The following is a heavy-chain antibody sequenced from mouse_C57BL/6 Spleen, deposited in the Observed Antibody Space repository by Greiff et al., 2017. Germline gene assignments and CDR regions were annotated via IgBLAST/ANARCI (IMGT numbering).Heavy chain of an antibody. CDR2: IDPSDSYT. CDR1: GYTFTSSW. CDR3: ARYDGYYVDAMDY. J-gene: IGHJ4*01. Sequence: QVQLQQPGAELVMPGASVKLSCKASGYTFTSSWMHWVKQRPGQGLEWIGEIDPSDSYTNSNQKFKGKSTLTVDKSSSTAYMQLSSLTSEDSAVYYCARYDGYYVDAMDYWGQGTSVTVSS. V-gene: IGHV1-69*01. D-gene: IGHD2-3*01.